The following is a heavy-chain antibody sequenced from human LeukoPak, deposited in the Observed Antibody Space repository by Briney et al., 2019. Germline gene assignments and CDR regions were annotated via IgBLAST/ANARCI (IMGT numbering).Heavy chain of an antibody. CDR3: ARQPAYSSSWYQTDYYYGMDV. CDR2: IYYSGST. J-gene: IGHJ6*02. D-gene: IGHD6-13*01. V-gene: IGHV4-39*01. CDR1: GGSISSSSYY. Sequence: SETLSLTCTVSGGSISSSSYYWGWIRQPPGKGLEWIGSIYYSGSTYYNPSFKSRVTISVDTSKNQFSLKLSSVTAADTAVYYCARQPAYSSSWYQTDYYYGMDVWGQGTTVTVSS.